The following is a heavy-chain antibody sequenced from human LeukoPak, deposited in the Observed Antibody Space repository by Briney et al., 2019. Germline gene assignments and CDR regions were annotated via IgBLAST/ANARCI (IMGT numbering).Heavy chain of an antibody. D-gene: IGHD2-21*01. CDR1: GGSITSGSYY. V-gene: IGHV4-61*02. CDR2: IYTSGST. Sequence: SETLSLTCTVSGGSITSGSYYWSWIRQPAGKGLEWIGRIYTSGSTNYNPSPKSRVTISLDTSKNKFSLKLTSVTAADTAVYYCAREFAKAFDYWGQGTLVTVSS. J-gene: IGHJ4*02. CDR3: AREFAKAFDY.